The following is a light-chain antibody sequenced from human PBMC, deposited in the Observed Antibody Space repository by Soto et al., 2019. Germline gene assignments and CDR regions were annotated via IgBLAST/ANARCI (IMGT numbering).Light chain of an antibody. CDR1: NSDVGYYNY. V-gene: IGLV2-11*01. J-gene: IGLJ3*02. CDR2: DVS. CDR3: CSYAGSYTWV. Sequence: QSALTQPRSVSGSPGQSVTISCTGTNSDVGYYNYVSWYQQHPGKAPKVMIYDVSKRPSGVPDRFSGSKSGNTASLTISGLQAEDEADYYCCSYAGSYTWVFGGGTKLTVL.